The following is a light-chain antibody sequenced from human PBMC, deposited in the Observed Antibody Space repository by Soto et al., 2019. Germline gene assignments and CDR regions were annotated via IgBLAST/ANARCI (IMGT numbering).Light chain of an antibody. J-gene: IGKJ1*01. Sequence: DIQITQSPSSFSSSVLERFTITCRASRDIGDRLAWFRHKPGKAPQLLIQTASTLVRETPSRFSGTGSGTEFTLTISSLQPEDFATYYCQQHASCPRDFGQGTKVDIK. V-gene: IGKV1-12*01. CDR3: QQHASCPRD. CDR1: RDIGDR. CDR2: TAS.